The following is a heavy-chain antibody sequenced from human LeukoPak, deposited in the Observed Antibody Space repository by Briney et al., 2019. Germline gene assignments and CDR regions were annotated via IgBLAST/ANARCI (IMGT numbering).Heavy chain of an antibody. CDR1: GFTFNVYS. CDR3: ARDPVFTLAPIY. J-gene: IGHJ4*02. Sequence: GGSLRLSCAASGFTFNVYSMNWVRQAPGKGLEWVSFISSSLDSSMYYADSVKGRFTISRDNAKNSLYLQMNSLRAEDTAVYYCARDPVFTLAPIYWGQGTLVTVSS. D-gene: IGHD2-8*01. CDR2: ISSSLDSSM. V-gene: IGHV3-48*01.